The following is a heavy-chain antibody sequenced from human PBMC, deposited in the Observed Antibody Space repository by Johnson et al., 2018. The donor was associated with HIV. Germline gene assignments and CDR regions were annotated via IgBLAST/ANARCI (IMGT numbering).Heavy chain of an antibody. CDR3: ARGKGAAVGLDAFDI. D-gene: IGHD6-13*01. V-gene: IGHV3-20*04. Sequence: VQLVESGGGAVRPGGSLRLSCAASGFTFDDYGMSWVRQAPGKELEWVSGINWSGGGTGYADSLKGRFTISRDNARNSLYLQMNSLRAEDTALYFCARGKGAAVGLDAFDIWGQGIRVTVSS. CDR1: GFTFDDYG. CDR2: INWSGGGT. J-gene: IGHJ3*02.